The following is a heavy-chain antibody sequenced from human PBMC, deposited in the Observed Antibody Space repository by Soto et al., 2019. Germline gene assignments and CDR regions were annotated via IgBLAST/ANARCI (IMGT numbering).Heavy chain of an antibody. V-gene: IGHV1-69*13. D-gene: IGHD6-13*01. CDR2: IIPLFHAP. CDR1: GGTFSRNA. Sequence: SVKVSCKASGGTFSRNAISWVRQAPGQGLEWMGGIIPLFHAPNYAQKFQGRVTITADESTSIVFMEMSSLRFEDTAVYYCARSRAAAPPRVGMDVWGQGTTVTVSS. CDR3: ARSRAAAPPRVGMDV. J-gene: IGHJ6*02.